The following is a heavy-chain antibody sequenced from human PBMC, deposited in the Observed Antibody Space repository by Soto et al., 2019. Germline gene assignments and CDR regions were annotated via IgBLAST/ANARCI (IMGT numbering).Heavy chain of an antibody. Sequence: PSQTLSLTCAISGDSVSSNSAAWNWIRQSPSRGLEWLGRTYYRSKWYNDYAVSVKSRITINPDTSKNQFSLQLNSVTPEDTAVYYCARVDRYCSGGSCYSFFAYWGQGTLVTVSS. CDR1: GDSVSSNSAA. CDR2: TYYRSKWYN. CDR3: ARVDRYCSGGSCYSFFAY. J-gene: IGHJ4*02. V-gene: IGHV6-1*01. D-gene: IGHD2-15*01.